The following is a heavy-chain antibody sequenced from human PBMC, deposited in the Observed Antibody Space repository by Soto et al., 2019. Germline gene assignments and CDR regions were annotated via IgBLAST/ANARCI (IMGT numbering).Heavy chain of an antibody. CDR2: ISYSGST. V-gene: IGHV4-30-4*01. J-gene: IGHJ4*02. CDR1: GGSISSGDYY. CDR3: ARVVVVAANRYFDY. D-gene: IGHD2-15*01. Sequence: QVQLQESGPGLVKPSQTLSLTCTVSGGSISSGDYYWSWIRQPPGKGLEWIGSISYSGSTYYNPSLKTRLTLSIDTSKNHCSLKLSSVTAADTALYYCARVVVVAANRYFDYWGQGTLVTVSS.